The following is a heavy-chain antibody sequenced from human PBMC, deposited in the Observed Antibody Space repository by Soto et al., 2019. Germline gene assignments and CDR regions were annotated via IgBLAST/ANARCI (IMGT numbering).Heavy chain of an antibody. V-gene: IGHV3-33*01. Sequence: QVQLVESGGGVVQPGRSLRLSCAASGFTFSTYGMHWVRQAPGKGLEWVAVIWYDGINTYFADSVKGRFTISIDNSKNTLYLQMHSLRAEDTAVYYCARDQSAPFSSGYYRLFDYWGQGALVTVSS. CDR3: ARDQSAPFSSGYYRLFDY. CDR2: IWYDGINT. J-gene: IGHJ4*02. D-gene: IGHD3-22*01. CDR1: GFTFSTYG.